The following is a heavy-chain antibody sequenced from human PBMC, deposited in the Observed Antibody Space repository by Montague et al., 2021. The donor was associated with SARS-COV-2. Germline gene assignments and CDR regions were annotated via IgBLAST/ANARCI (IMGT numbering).Heavy chain of an antibody. J-gene: IGHJ4*01. D-gene: IGHD1-1*01. CDR2: LYYSWAT. V-gene: IGHV4-39*07. CDR1: GGSISACNFH. Sequence: SETLSLTCTVSGGSISACNFHLGWIRQPPGKGLEWIGTLYYSWATYYNPSLKSRVTTSMDTSMNQFSLKLTSAIAADTSVYCCAGLRGASPGEHWGHGALVTVPP. CDR3: AGLRGASPGEH.